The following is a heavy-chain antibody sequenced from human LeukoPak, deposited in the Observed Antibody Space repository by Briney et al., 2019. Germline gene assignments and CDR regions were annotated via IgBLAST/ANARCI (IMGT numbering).Heavy chain of an antibody. Sequence: PSETLSLTCTVSGGSISSYYWSCIRQPAGKGLEWIGRIYTSGSTNYNPSLKSRVTISVDTSKNQFSLKLSSVTAADTAVYYCARGITIFGVVINWFDPWGQGTLVTVSS. V-gene: IGHV4-4*07. CDR3: ARGITIFGVVINWFDP. CDR2: IYTSGST. D-gene: IGHD3-3*01. CDR1: GGSISSYY. J-gene: IGHJ5*02.